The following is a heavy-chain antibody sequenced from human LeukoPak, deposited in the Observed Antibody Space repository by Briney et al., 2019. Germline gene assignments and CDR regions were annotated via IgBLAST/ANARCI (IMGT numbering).Heavy chain of an antibody. V-gene: IGHV3-7*01. J-gene: IGHJ6*04. CDR2: IKPDGSEK. Sequence: GGSLRLSCAASGFTFSDSWMSRVRQAPGKGLEWVANIKPDGSEKYYVDSVKVRFTISRDNAKNSLYLQMNSLRAEDTAVYYCAELGITMIGGVWGKGTTVTISS. CDR3: AELGITMIGGV. CDR1: GFTFSDSW. D-gene: IGHD3-10*02.